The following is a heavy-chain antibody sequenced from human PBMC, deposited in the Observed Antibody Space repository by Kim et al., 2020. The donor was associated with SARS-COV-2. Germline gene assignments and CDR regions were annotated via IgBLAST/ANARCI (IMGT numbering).Heavy chain of an antibody. J-gene: IGHJ6*03. CDR1: GYTFTGYY. CDR2: INPNSGGT. CDR3: AREISLGAAAGTYYYYYYMDV. D-gene: IGHD6-13*01. Sequence: ASVKVSCKASGYTFTGYYMHWVRQAPGQGLEWMGRINPNSGGTNYAQKFQGRVTMTRDTSISTAYMELSRLRSDDTAVYYCAREISLGAAAGTYYYYYYMDVWGKGTTVTVSS. V-gene: IGHV1-2*06.